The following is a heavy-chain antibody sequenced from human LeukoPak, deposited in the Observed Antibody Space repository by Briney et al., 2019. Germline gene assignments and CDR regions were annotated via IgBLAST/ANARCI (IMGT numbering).Heavy chain of an antibody. CDR2: INSDGSST. Sequence: GGSLRLSSAASGFTFSSYWMHWVRQAPGKGLVWVSRINSDGSSTTYADSVKGRFTISRDNAKNTLYLQMNSLRAEDTAVYYCARDRGSGWYYFDYWGQGTLVTVSS. CDR3: ARDRGSGWYYFDY. V-gene: IGHV3-74*01. CDR1: GFTFSSYW. D-gene: IGHD6-19*01. J-gene: IGHJ4*02.